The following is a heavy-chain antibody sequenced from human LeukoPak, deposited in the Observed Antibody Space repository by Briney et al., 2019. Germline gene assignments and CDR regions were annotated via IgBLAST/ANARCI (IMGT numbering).Heavy chain of an antibody. CDR1: GFTFSSYW. CDR2: INGDGRNI. Sequence: GGSLRLSCVASGFTFSSYWMHWVRQDPRKGLVWVSRINGDGRNINYADSVRGRFTISRDNAKNTLYLQMNSLRAEDTAVYYCARVNPAYYYDSSGLDYWGQGTLVTVSS. CDR3: ARVNPAYYYDSSGLDY. J-gene: IGHJ4*02. V-gene: IGHV3-74*01. D-gene: IGHD3-22*01.